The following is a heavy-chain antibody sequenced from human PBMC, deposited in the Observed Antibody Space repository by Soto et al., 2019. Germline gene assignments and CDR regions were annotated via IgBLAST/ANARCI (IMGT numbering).Heavy chain of an antibody. Sequence: QVHLVQSGAEVKKPGASVKVSCKASGYTFTSYGITWVRQAPGQGLEWVGWISAHNGNTDYPQKLQGRVIVTRDTSTSTAYMELRSLISDDTAVYYCASGRYGDYWGQGALVTVSS. J-gene: IGHJ4*02. D-gene: IGHD1-26*01. V-gene: IGHV1-18*01. CDR3: ASGRYGDY. CDR1: GYTFTSYG. CDR2: ISAHNGNT.